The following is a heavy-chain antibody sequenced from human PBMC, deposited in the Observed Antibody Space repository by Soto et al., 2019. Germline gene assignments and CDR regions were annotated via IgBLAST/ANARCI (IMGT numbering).Heavy chain of an antibody. D-gene: IGHD1-26*01. Sequence: GGSLRLSCAASGFTFENFGMSWVRQAPGKGLEWISSISGSGFKKYYAGSVKGRYTISRDNSKSTVDLELNNLSAEDTAVYHCAKNQGVELVPLATVDWFDPWGQGTVVTVSS. J-gene: IGHJ5*02. V-gene: IGHV3-23*01. CDR3: AKNQGVELVPLATVDWFDP. CDR1: GFTFENFG. CDR2: ISGSGFKK.